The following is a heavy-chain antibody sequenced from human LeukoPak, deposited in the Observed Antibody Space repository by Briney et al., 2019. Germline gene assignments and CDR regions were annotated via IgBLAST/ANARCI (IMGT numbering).Heavy chain of an antibody. CDR3: ARHFSSGWSYFDY. CDR2: IYYSGST. J-gene: IGHJ4*02. D-gene: IGHD6-19*01. CDR1: GGSISSSCYY. Sequence: SETLSLTCTVSGGSISSSCYYWGWIRQPPGKGLEWIGSIYYSGSTYYNPSLKSRVTISVDTSKNQFSLKLSSVTAADTAVYYCARHFSSGWSYFDYWGQGTLVTVSS. V-gene: IGHV4-39*01.